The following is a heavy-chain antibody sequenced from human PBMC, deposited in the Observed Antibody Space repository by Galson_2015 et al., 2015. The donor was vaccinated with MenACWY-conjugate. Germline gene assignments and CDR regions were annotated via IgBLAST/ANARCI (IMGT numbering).Heavy chain of an antibody. Sequence: PALVKPTQTLTLTCTVSGFSLSNARMGVSWIRQPPGKALEWLAHIFLNDEKSYSTSLKSRLTISKDTSKSQVVLTMTNMDPVDTATYYRARVRRGGSGWSDYWYFDLWGRGTLVTVS. J-gene: IGHJ2*01. CDR1: GFSLSNARMG. V-gene: IGHV2-26*01. CDR3: ARVRRGGSGWSDYWYFDL. CDR2: IFLNDEK. D-gene: IGHD6-19*01.